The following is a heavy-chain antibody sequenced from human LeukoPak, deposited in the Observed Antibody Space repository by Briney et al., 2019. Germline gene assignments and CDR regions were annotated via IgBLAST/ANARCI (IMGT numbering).Heavy chain of an antibody. J-gene: IGHJ5*02. D-gene: IGHD2-21*02. CDR1: GYTFTGYY. CDR2: INPNSGGT. V-gene: IGHV1-2*02. CDR3: ARDLAYCGGDCYPWFDP. Sequence: ASVKVSCKASGYTFTGYYMHWVRQAPGQGLEWMGWINPNSGGTNYAQKFQGRVTMTRDTSISTAYMELSRLRSDDTAVYYCARDLAYCGGDCYPWFDPWGQGTLATVSS.